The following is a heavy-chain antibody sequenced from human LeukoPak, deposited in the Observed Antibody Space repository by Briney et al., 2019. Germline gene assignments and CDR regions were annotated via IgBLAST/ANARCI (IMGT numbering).Heavy chain of an antibody. CDR2: INPNSGGT. D-gene: IGHD4-23*01. J-gene: IGHJ5*02. CDR1: GYTFTGYY. Sequence: ASVKVSCKASGYTFTGYYMHWVRQAPGQGLEWMGRINPNSGGTNYAQKFQGRVTMTRDTSISTAYRELSRLRSDDTAVYYCARDRGVTGGPPSNWFDPWGQGTLVTVSS. CDR3: ARDRGVTGGPPSNWFDP. V-gene: IGHV1-2*06.